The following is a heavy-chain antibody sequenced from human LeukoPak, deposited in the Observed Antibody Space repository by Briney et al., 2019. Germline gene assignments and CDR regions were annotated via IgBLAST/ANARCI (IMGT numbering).Heavy chain of an antibody. CDR2: INSDGSST. V-gene: IGHV3-74*01. CDR1: GFTFSSYW. CDR3: ARDLVGGAFDI. D-gene: IGHD3-16*01. J-gene: IGHJ3*02. Sequence: GGSLRLSCAASGFTFSSYWMHWVRQAPGKGLAWVSRINSDGSSTSYADSVKGRFTISRDNAKNTLYLQMNSLRAEDTAVYYCARDLVGGAFDIWGQGTMVTVSS.